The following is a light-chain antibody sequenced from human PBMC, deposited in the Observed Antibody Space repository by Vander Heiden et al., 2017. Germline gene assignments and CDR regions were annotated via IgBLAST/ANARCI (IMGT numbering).Light chain of an antibody. CDR2: DAS. J-gene: IGKJ2*02. CDR1: QSISSY. CDR3: QQRDSTPGT. Sequence: DIQMTKSPSSLSASVGDRVTITCRASQSISSYLNWYQQKPGKAPKLLIYDASSLQSGVPSRFSGSGSGTDFTLTISSLQPEDFATYYCQQRDSTPGTFGQGTKLEIK. V-gene: IGKV1-39*01.